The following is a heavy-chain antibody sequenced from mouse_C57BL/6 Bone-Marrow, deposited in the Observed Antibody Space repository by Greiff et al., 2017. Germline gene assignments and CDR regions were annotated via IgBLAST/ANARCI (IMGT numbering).Heavy chain of an antibody. CDR1: GFTFSDYG. CDR3: ARRGYYGSSPDWYFDV. V-gene: IGHV5-15*04. D-gene: IGHD1-1*01. J-gene: IGHJ1*03. CDR2: ISNLAYSI. Sequence: EVKLVESGGGLVQPGGSLKLSCAASGFTFSDYGMAWVRQAPRKGPEWVAFISNLAYSIYYAATVTGRFTISRENAKNTLYLEMSSLRSEDTAMYYCARRGYYGSSPDWYFDVWGTGTTVTVSS.